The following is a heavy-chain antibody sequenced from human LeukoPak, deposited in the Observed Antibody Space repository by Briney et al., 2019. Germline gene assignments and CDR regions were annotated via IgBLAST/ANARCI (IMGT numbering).Heavy chain of an antibody. V-gene: IGHV1-18*01. J-gene: IGHJ5*02. D-gene: IGHD2-2*01. CDR3: ARESGDGYRPMPHNWFDP. Sequence: GASVKVSCKASGYTFTSYGISWVRQAPGQGLEWMGWISAYNGNTNYAQKLQGRVTMTTDTSTSTAYMELRSLRSDDTAVYYCARESGDGYRPMPHNWFDPWGQGTLVTVSS. CDR1: GYTFTSYG. CDR2: ISAYNGNT.